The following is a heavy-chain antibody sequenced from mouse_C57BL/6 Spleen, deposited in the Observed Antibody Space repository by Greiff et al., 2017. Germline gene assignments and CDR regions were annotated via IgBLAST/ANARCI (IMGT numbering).Heavy chain of an antibody. CDR3: TRRDDYDGDYYAMDY. CDR2: IYPGNSDT. J-gene: IGHJ4*01. V-gene: IGHV1-5*01. D-gene: IGHD2-4*01. CDR1: GYTFTSYW. Sequence: EVQLQQSGTVLARPGASVKMSCKTSGYTFTSYWMHWVKQRPGQGLEWIGAIYPGNSDTSYNQKFKGKAKLTAVTSASTAYMELSSLTNEDSAVYYCTRRDDYDGDYYAMDYWGQGTSVTVSS.